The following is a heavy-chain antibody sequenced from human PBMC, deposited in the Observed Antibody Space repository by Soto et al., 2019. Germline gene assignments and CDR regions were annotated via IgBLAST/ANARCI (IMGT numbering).Heavy chain of an antibody. D-gene: IGHD6-19*01. V-gene: IGHV4-34*01. J-gene: IGHJ6*02. Sequence: PSETLSLTCAVYGGSFSGYYWSWIRQPPGKGLEWIGEINHSVVTNYKPSLKRRVTISVDTSKNQFSLQLKSVTAADTALYYCARFSGSYYYAMDVWGQGSTVTVS. CDR1: GGSFSGYY. CDR3: ARFSGSYYYAMDV. CDR2: INHSVVT.